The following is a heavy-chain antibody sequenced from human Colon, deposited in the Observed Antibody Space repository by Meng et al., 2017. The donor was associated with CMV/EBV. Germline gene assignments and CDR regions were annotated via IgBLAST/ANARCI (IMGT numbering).Heavy chain of an antibody. J-gene: IGHJ4*02. CDR2: IKQDGSEK. CDR1: GFTFSSYW. CDR3: ARSDYDFWSGYLGYFDY. V-gene: IGHV3-7*01. D-gene: IGHD3-3*01. Sequence: GESLKISCAASGFTFSSYWMSWVRQAPGKGLEWVANIKQDGSEKYYVDSVKGRFTISRDNAKNPLYLQMNSLRAEDTAVYYCARSDYDFWSGYLGYFDYWGQGTLVTSPQ.